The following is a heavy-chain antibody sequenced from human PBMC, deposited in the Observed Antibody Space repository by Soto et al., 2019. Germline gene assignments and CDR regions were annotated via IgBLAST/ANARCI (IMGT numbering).Heavy chain of an antibody. CDR2: IYPGDSDT. D-gene: IGHD3-3*01. V-gene: IGHV5-51*01. CDR1: GYSFTSYW. CDR3: ARQGGVYYDFWSGYYMAYYYYGMDV. J-gene: IGHJ6*02. Sequence: GESLKISCKGSGYSFTSYWIGWVRQMPGKGLEWMGIIYPGDSDTRYSPSFQGQVTISADKSISTAYLQWSSLKASDTAMYYCARQGGVYYDFWSGYYMAYYYYGMDVWGQGTTVTSP.